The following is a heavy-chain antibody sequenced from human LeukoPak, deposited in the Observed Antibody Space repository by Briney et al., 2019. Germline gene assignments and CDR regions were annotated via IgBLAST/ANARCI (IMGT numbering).Heavy chain of an antibody. V-gene: IGHV3-9*01. CDR1: GFTFGDYA. CDR3: AKDIRQLGAFDY. J-gene: IGHJ4*02. CDR2: ISWNSGSI. D-gene: IGHD6-6*01. Sequence: GGSLRVSCAASGFTFGDYAMHWVRQARGKGLEWVSGISWNSGSIGYADSVKGRFTISRDNAKNSLYLQMNSLRAEDTALYYCAKDIRQLGAFDYWGQGTLVTVSS.